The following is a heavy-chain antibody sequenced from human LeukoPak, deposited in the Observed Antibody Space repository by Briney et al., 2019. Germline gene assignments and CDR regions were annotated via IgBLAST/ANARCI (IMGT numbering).Heavy chain of an antibody. V-gene: IGHV1-2*02. Sequence: ASLRVSCMPSGYTFTVYGISGVRQAPGQGLEWMGWINPNKGGTNYAQKFQGGVTLTRETSISTPYIELSRLSSDDTAVYYCARGNHYYDSSGYYYYWGQGTLVTVSS. J-gene: IGHJ4*02. CDR2: INPNKGGT. CDR3: ARGNHYYDSSGYYYY. D-gene: IGHD3-22*01. CDR1: GYTFTVYG.